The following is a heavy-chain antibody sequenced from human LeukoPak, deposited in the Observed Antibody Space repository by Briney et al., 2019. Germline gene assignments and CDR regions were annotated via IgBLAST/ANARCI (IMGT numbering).Heavy chain of an antibody. Sequence: SETLSLTCTVSGASISSGDYYWSWIRQPPGKGLEWIGYIYYSGTTNYNPSLKTRVTISVDTSKNQFSLKLSSVTAADTAVYYCARTGERGSGWAIRRSNPHRKYFDYWGQGTLVTVSS. J-gene: IGHJ4*02. CDR3: ARTGERGSGWAIRRSNPHRKYFDY. V-gene: IGHV4-30-4*01. D-gene: IGHD6-19*01. CDR1: GASISSGDYY. CDR2: IYYSGTT.